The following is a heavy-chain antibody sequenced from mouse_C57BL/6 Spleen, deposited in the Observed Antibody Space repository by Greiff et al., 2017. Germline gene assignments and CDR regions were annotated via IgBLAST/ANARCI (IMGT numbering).Heavy chain of an antibody. CDR2: ICWDDDK. V-gene: IGHV8-8*01. CDR1: GFSLSTFGMG. J-gene: IGHJ2*01. D-gene: IGHD3-2*02. Sequence: QVPLKESGPGLLQPSQSLSLSCSFSGFSLSTFGMGVGWIRQPSGKGLEWLVHICWDDDKYYNPALKSRLTISNETSKNQVCLKIANVDTADTATYYCARTGAQVYFDYWGQGTTLTGSS. CDR3: ARTGAQVYFDY.